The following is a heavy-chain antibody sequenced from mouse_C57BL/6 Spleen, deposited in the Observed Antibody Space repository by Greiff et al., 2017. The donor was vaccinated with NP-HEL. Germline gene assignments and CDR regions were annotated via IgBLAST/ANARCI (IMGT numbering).Heavy chain of an antibody. CDR3: ARLSHYYGSSHFDY. D-gene: IGHD1-1*01. CDR1: GFTFSSYG. J-gene: IGHJ2*01. V-gene: IGHV5-6*01. Sequence: DVQLVDSGGDLVKPGGSLKLSCAASGFTFSSYGMSWVRQTPDKRLEWVATISSGGSYTYYPDSVKGRFTISRDNAKNTLYLQMSSLKSEDTAMYYCARLSHYYGSSHFDYWGQGTTLTVSS. CDR2: ISSGGSYT.